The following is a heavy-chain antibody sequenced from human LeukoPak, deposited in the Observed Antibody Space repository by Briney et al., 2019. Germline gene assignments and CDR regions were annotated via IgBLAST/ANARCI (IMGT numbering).Heavy chain of an antibody. CDR2: IYYSGST. V-gene: IGHV4-39*01. CDR1: GGSISSSSYY. D-gene: IGHD2-21*02. CDR3: ARHDSVVTAMVDY. Sequence: SETLSLTCTVSGGSISSSSYYWGWIRPPPGKGLEWIGSIYYSGSTYYNPSLKSRVTISVDTSKNQFSLKLSSVTAADTAVYYCARHDSVVTAMVDYWGQGTLVTVSS. J-gene: IGHJ4*02.